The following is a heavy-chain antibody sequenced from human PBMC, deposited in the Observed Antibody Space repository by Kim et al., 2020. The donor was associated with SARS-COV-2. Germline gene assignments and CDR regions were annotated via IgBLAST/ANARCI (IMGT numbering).Heavy chain of an antibody. CDR2: ITCSGNS. V-gene: IGHV4-31*11. D-gene: IGHD6-19*01. Sequence: SETLSLTCAVSGGSFSSDGKCWTWIRQRPGMELEWTVNITCSGNSNYSPSLGSPVSIAIQTSENPFNLALVPVAAAAPSVYYWRIGKTLGCGGHGFLVT. CDR1: GGSFSSDGKC. CDR3: RIGKTLGC. J-gene: IGHJ1*01.